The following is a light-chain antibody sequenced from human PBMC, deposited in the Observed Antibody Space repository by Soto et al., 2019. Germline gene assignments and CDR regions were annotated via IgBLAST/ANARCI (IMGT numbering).Light chain of an antibody. CDR2: GAS. V-gene: IGKV3-15*01. CDR1: QSISSN. CDR3: QQYNNWPFT. Sequence: ERVMTQSPATLSVSPGERATLSCRASQSISSNLAWYQQKPGQAPRLLIYGASTRATGIPARFSGSGSGTEFTLTISSLQSEDFVVYYCQQYNNWPFTFGPGTKVDIK. J-gene: IGKJ3*01.